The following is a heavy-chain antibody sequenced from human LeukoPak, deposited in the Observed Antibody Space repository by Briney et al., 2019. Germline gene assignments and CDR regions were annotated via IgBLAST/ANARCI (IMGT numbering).Heavy chain of an antibody. CDR1: GFTFSSYS. CDR2: ISSSSSYI. D-gene: IGHD6-19*01. CDR3: AREWIAVAGSTSDY. V-gene: IGHV3-21*01. J-gene: IGHJ4*02. Sequence: GGSLRLSCAASGFTFSSYSMNWVRQAPGKGLEWVSSISSSSSYIYYADSVKGRFTISRDNAKNSLYLQMNSLRAEDTAVYYCAREWIAVAGSTSDYWGQGTLVTVSS.